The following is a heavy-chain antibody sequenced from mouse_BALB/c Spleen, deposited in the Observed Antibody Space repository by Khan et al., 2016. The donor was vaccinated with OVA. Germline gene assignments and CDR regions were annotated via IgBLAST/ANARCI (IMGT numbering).Heavy chain of an antibody. J-gene: IGHJ4*01. CDR3: ASTARAYYYAMDY. V-gene: IGHV1-9*01. CDR2: ILPRSGST. Sequence: VQLKQSGAELMKPGASVKISCKASGYTFSTYWIEWVKQRPGHGLEWIEEILPRSGSTNYNEKFKGKATFTADTSSNTAYMQLSSLTSEYSAVYYWASTARAYYYAMDYWGQGTSVTVSS. CDR1: GYTFSTYW. D-gene: IGHD3-1*01.